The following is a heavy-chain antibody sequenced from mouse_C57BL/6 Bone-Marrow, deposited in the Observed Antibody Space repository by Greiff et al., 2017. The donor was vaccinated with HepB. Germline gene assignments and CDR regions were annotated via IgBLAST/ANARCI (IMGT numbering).Heavy chain of an antibody. D-gene: IGHD1-1*01. CDR3: ARSVLLRRADY. J-gene: IGHJ2*01. Sequence: PGQGLEWIGWIYPRDGSTKYNEKFKGKATLTVDTSSSTAYMELHSLTSEDSAVYFCARSVLLRRADYWGQGTTLTVSS. CDR2: IYPRDGST. V-gene: IGHV1-85*01.